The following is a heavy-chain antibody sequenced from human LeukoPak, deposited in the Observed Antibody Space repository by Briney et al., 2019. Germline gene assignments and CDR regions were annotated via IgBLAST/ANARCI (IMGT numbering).Heavy chain of an antibody. CDR2: ISDSGDST. CDR1: GFTFSNYA. D-gene: IGHD5-18*01. J-gene: IGHJ6*03. Sequence: GGSLRLSCAASGFTFSNYAMRWVRQAPGKGLEWVSGISDSGDSTYYADSVKGRFTISRDNSKNTLYLQMNTVRAEDTAVYYCAKGRGTAMVRSYYMDVWGKGTTVTVSS. V-gene: IGHV3-23*01. CDR3: AKGRGTAMVRSYYMDV.